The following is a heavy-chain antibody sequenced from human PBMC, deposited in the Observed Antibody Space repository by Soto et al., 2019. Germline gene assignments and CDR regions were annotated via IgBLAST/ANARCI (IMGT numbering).Heavy chain of an antibody. CDR3: AREDRVVSGSYHLPDYYGMDV. CDR1: GYTFTSYG. D-gene: IGHD1-26*01. Sequence: QVQLVQSGAEVKKPGASVKVSCKASGYTFTSYGISWVRQAPGQGLEWMGWISAYNGNTNYAQKLQGRVTMTTDTSTSTAYMELRSLRSDDTAVYYCAREDRVVSGSYHLPDYYGMDVWGQGTTVTVSS. CDR2: ISAYNGNT. J-gene: IGHJ6*02. V-gene: IGHV1-18*01.